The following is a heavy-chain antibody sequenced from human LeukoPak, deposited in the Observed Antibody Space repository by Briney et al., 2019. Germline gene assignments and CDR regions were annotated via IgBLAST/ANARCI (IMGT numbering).Heavy chain of an antibody. V-gene: IGHV4-34*01. Sequence: SETLSLTCAVYGGSFSGYYWSWIRRPPGKGLEWIGEINHSGSTNYNPSLKSRVTISVDTSKNQFSLKLSSVTAADTAVYYCAREGGLRYFDWLFDYFDYWGQGTLVTVSS. J-gene: IGHJ4*02. CDR2: INHSGST. D-gene: IGHD3-9*01. CDR1: GGSFSGYY. CDR3: AREGGLRYFDWLFDYFDY.